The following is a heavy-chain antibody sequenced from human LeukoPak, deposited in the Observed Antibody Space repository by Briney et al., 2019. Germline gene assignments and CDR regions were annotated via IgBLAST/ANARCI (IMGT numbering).Heavy chain of an antibody. D-gene: IGHD2-2*01. CDR1: GFTFSSYA. CDR3: ARAPTSDY. J-gene: IGHJ4*02. V-gene: IGHV3-30-3*01. Sequence: GGSLSLSCAASGFTFSSYAMHWVRQAPGKGLEWVAVISYDGSNKYYADSVKGRFTISRDNSKNTLYLQMNSLRAEDTAVYYCARAPTSDYWGQGTLVTVSS. CDR2: ISYDGSNK.